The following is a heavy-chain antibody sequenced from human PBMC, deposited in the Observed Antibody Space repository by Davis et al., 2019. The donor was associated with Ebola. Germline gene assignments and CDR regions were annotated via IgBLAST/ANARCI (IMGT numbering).Heavy chain of an antibody. D-gene: IGHD2-8*01. Sequence: GSLRLSCILSGASISSSYWSWIRQPPGKGLEWIGYIYYSGRTNYNPSLKSRVTISVDTSKNQFSLKLSSVTAADTAVYYCARLVTNLDYWGQGTLVTVSS. V-gene: IGHV4-59*08. CDR1: GASISSSY. CDR3: ARLVTNLDY. J-gene: IGHJ4*02. CDR2: IYYSGRT.